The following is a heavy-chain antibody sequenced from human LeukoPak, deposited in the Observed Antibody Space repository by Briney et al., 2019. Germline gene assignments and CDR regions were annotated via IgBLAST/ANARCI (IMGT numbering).Heavy chain of an antibody. V-gene: IGHV3-74*01. CDR2: IQGDGSNT. J-gene: IGHJ4*02. CDR1: GFTFSKNW. CDR3: ARGGSRVETLMVLDY. Sequence: GGSLRLSCVASGFTFSKNWMHWVRQAPGKGLVWVSRIQGDGSNTNYADSVKGRFSISRDNAKNTVYLQMNSLRAEDTAVYFCARGGSRVETLMVLDYWGQGTPVTVSS. D-gene: IGHD5-18*01.